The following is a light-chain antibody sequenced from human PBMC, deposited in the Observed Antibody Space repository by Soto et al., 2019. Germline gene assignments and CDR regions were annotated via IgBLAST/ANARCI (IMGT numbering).Light chain of an antibody. Sequence: IVLTDSPCTLSLSPVERATLSFRSSQSISTYLAWYQVKPGQAPRLLIYDASSRATGVPARFSGSGSGTDFSLTISSLEPEDVAVYYCQQRSQWPPMTFGQGTKVDIK. CDR3: QQRSQWPPMT. CDR2: DAS. J-gene: IGKJ1*01. V-gene: IGKV3-11*01. CDR1: QSISTY.